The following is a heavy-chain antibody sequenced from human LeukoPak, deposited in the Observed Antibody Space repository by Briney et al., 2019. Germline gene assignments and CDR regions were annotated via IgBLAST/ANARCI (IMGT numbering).Heavy chain of an antibody. Sequence: PGGSLRLYCAASGFTFCTYWMQWLRQVPGKGLVWVSRIDTDGSSKSYEDSVRGRFTISRDNAKNTLYLQMNSLRAEDTAVYYCARVGGSAYFDYWGQGSLVTVSS. CDR1: GFTFCTYW. CDR2: IDTDGSSK. D-gene: IGHD1-26*01. J-gene: IGHJ4*02. V-gene: IGHV3-74*01. CDR3: ARVGGSAYFDY.